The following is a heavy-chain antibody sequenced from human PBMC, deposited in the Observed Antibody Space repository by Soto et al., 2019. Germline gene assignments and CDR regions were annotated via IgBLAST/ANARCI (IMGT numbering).Heavy chain of an antibody. Sequence: QVQLVESGGGVVQPGRSLRLSCAASGFTFSSYGMHWVRQAPGKGLEWVAVILYDGSNKYYTDSVKGRFTISRDNSKNTLYLQMNSLRAEATAMYYCARGDYWGQGTLVIVSS. CDR3: ARGDY. CDR1: GFTFSSYG. V-gene: IGHV3-33*01. CDR2: ILYDGSNK. J-gene: IGHJ4*02.